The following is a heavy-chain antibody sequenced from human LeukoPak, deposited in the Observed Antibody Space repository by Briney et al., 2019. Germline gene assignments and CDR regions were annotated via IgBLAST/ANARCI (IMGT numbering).Heavy chain of an antibody. Sequence: GGSLRLSCAVSGFTFSDYYMSWIRQAPGKGLERVSYISSSGSIIYYGDSVKGRFTISRDNAKNSLYLQMNSLRAEDTAVYYCARGDYGSGSIYYYYYMDVWGKGTTVTVSS. CDR2: ISSSGSII. CDR3: ARGDYGSGSIYYYYYMDV. CDR1: GFTFSDYY. V-gene: IGHV3-11*04. D-gene: IGHD3-10*01. J-gene: IGHJ6*03.